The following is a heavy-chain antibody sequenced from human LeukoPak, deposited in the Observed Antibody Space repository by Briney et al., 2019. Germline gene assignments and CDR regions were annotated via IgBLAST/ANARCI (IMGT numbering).Heavy chain of an antibody. CDR1: GFTFSSYG. V-gene: IGHV3-30*03. D-gene: IGHD1-26*01. CDR3: AREGEWELPPYYYYGMDV. CDR2: ISYDGSNK. J-gene: IGHJ6*02. Sequence: GGSLRLSCAASGFTFSSYGMHWVRQAPGKGLEWVAVISYDGSNKYYADSVKGRFTISRDNSKNTLYLQMNSLRAEDTAVYYCAREGEWELPPYYYYGMDVWGQGTTVTVSS.